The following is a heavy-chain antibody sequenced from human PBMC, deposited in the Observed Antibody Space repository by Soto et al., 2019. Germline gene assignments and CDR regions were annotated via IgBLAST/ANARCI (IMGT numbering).Heavy chain of an antibody. CDR2: IYPGDSDT. CDR1: GYSFTSYW. V-gene: IGHV5-51*01. Sequence: GESLNISCKGSGYSFTSYWICWVRQMPGKGLEWMGIIYPGDSDTRYSPSFQGQVTISADKSISTAYLQWSSLKASDTAMYYCARRRSSGWDGSYYYGMDVWGQGTTVTVSS. J-gene: IGHJ6*02. CDR3: ARRRSSGWDGSYYYGMDV. D-gene: IGHD6-19*01.